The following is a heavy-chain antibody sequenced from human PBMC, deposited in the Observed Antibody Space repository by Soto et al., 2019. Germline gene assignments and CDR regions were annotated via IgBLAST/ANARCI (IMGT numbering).Heavy chain of an antibody. D-gene: IGHD3-3*02. CDR3: AKEYTSISKGSFDY. CDR1: GFTFSNYV. Sequence: EVHLLEFGGGLVQPGGSLRLSCAASGFTFSNYVMNWVRQAPGKGLEWVSGITGSGGTTFYADSVKGRFTISRDNSKKTVYLQMNSVRADDMAVYYCAKEYTSISKGSFDYWGQGALVTVSS. CDR2: ITGSGGTT. J-gene: IGHJ4*02. V-gene: IGHV3-23*01.